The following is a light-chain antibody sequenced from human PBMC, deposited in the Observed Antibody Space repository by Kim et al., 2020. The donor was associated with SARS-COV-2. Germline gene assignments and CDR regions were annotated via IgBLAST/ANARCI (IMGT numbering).Light chain of an antibody. CDR1: SLRSYY. CDR3: NSRDSSGNHYV. CDR2: GKY. Sequence: LGQTGRITCQGDSLRSYYASWYQQKPGQAPVLVIYGKYNRPSGIPDRFSGSSSGNTASLTITGAQAEDEADYYCNSRDSSGNHYVFGTGTKVTVL. V-gene: IGLV3-19*01. J-gene: IGLJ1*01.